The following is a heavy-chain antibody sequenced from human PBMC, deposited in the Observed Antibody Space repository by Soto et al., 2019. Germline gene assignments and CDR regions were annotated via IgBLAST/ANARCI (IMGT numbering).Heavy chain of an antibody. D-gene: IGHD3-22*01. CDR2: ISAYDGNT. J-gene: IGHJ6*02. CDR3: ARGGYYDSSGSRNYHYYGMNV. CDR1: GYTFTSYH. Sequence: ASVKVSCKASGYTFTSYHITWVRQAPGQGLEWMGWISAYDGNTKYAQILQGRVSMTTDTSTKTAYMEVRSLRSDDTAVYYCARGGYYDSSGSRNYHYYGMNVWGQGTTVTVSS. V-gene: IGHV1-18*01.